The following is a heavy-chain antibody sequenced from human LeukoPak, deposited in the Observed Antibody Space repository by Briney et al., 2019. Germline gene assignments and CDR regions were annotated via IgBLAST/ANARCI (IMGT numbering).Heavy chain of an antibody. Sequence: PGGSLRLSCAASGFTVGDSYMTWVRQAPGKGLEWVSVIYYGGGTFYADSVKGRFTISRDSSKNTLYLQMNSLRVEDTAVYYCARAGGLRIAVAPIDRRGQGTLVTVSS. CDR3: ARAGGLRIAVAPIDR. D-gene: IGHD6-19*01. CDR2: IYYGGGT. J-gene: IGHJ5*02. CDR1: GFTVGDSY. V-gene: IGHV3-53*01.